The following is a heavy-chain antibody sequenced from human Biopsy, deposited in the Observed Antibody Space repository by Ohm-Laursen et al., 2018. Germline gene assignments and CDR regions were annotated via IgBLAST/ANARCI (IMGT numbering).Heavy chain of an antibody. CDR3: ARDER. CDR2: INPDGSVK. D-gene: IGHD5-24*01. V-gene: IGHV3-7*01. CDR1: EFMFSASW. Sequence: SLRLSCAASEFMFSASWMSWVRQAPGKGLEWVANINPDGSVKYFADSVKGRFTISRDNAENSMYLQMSSLTVDDTAVYYCARDERWGQGTLVTVSS. J-gene: IGHJ4*02.